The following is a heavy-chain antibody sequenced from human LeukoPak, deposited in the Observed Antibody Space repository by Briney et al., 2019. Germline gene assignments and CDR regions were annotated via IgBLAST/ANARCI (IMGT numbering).Heavy chain of an antibody. J-gene: IGHJ4*02. CDR3: SRYWFGASAGIGPNY. CDR2: IKQDGSEK. V-gene: IGHV3-7*01. D-gene: IGHD6-13*01. CDR1: GFIFDYYG. Sequence: LSGGSLRLSRAASGFIFDYYGMTWVRQAPGKGLERVANIKQDGSEKYYVDSVKGRLTISRDNDKNSLYLQMHRLRAEDTALYYCSRYWFGASAGIGPNYWGQGTLVTVSS.